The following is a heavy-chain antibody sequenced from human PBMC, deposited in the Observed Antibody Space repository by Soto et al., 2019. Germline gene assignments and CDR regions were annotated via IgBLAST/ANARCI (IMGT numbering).Heavy chain of an antibody. CDR1: GFTFSSYA. CDR2: ISGSGGST. Sequence: GGSLRLSCASSGFTFSSYAMSCVRQAPGKGLDWVSAISGSGGSTYYADSVKGRFTISRDNSKNTLYLQMNSLRAEDTAVYYCAKDXEVSTFYYYDSSGYIDYWGQGTLVTVSS. V-gene: IGHV3-23*01. J-gene: IGHJ4*02. CDR3: AKDXEVSTFYYYDSSGYIDY. D-gene: IGHD3-22*01.